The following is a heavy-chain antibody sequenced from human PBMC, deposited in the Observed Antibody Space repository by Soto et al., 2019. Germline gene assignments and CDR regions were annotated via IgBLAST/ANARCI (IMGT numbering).Heavy chain of an antibody. CDR1: GFTFGDYA. V-gene: IGHV3-49*03. CDR3: TRDRASSGWYYYYGMDV. Sequence: GGSLRLSCTASGFTFGDYAMSWFRQAPGKGLEWVGFIRSKAYGGTTEYAASVKGRFTISRDDSKGIAYLQMNSLKTEDTAVYYCTRDRASSGWYYYYGMDVWGQGTTVTVSS. J-gene: IGHJ6*02. D-gene: IGHD6-19*01. CDR2: IRSKAYGGTT.